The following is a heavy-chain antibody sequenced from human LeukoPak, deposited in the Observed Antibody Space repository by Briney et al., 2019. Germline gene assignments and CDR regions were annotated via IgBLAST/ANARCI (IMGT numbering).Heavy chain of an antibody. J-gene: IGHJ3*02. V-gene: IGHV3-74*01. CDR1: GFSFSYFW. CDR2: INRDGSGT. CDR3: TRELEYRGSPDDAFDI. Sequence: GGSLRLSCAASGFSFSYFWMHWVRQAPGKGLVWVSRINRDGSGTSYADSVKGRFTISRDNAKNTLSLQMNSLRAEDTAVYYCTRELEYRGSPDDAFDIWDQGTMVTVSS. D-gene: IGHD1-26*01.